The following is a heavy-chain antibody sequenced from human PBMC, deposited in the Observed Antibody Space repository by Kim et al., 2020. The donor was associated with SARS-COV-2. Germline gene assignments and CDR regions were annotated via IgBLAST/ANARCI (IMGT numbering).Heavy chain of an antibody. Sequence: GGSLRLSCAASGFTFSSYAMHWVRQAPGKGLEWVAVISYDGSNKYYADSVKGRFTISRDNSKNTLYLQMNSLRAEDTAVYYCARDRVDSSSWYGYGMGVWGQGTTVTVSS. D-gene: IGHD6-13*01. CDR1: GFTFSSYA. CDR2: ISYDGSNK. CDR3: ARDRVDSSSWYGYGMGV. V-gene: IGHV3-30*04. J-gene: IGHJ6*02.